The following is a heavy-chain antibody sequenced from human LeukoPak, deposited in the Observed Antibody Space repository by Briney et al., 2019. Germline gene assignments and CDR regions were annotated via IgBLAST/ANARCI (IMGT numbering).Heavy chain of an antibody. J-gene: IGHJ4*02. CDR1: GGSISSYY. D-gene: IGHD5-12*01. CDR2: IYYSGST. Sequence: SETLSLTCTVSGGSISSYYWSWIRQPPGKGLEWIGYIYYSGSTNYSPSLKSRVTISVDTSKNQFSLKLNSVTAADTAVYYCARGPSGYHNTGGQGTLVTVSS. V-gene: IGHV4-59*01. CDR3: ARGPSGYHNT.